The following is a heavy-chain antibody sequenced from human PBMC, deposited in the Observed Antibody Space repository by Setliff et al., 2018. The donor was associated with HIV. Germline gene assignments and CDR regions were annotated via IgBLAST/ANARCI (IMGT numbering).Heavy chain of an antibody. CDR2: VYLSGSI. V-gene: IGHV4-59*01. D-gene: IGHD4-17*01. Sequence: SETLSLTCTVSGGSISNDYWGWVRQPPGKGLEWIGFVYLSGSITYNPSLKSRVTTSIDRSKNEFSLKLSSVTAADTALYYCARDRDYGGNRDAFDIWGQGIMVTVSS. J-gene: IGHJ3*02. CDR1: GGSISNDY. CDR3: ARDRDYGGNRDAFDI.